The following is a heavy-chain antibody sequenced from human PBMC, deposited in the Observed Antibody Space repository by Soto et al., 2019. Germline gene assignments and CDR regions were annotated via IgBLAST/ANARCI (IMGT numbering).Heavy chain of an antibody. CDR1: GYTFTSYG. J-gene: IGHJ4*02. D-gene: IGHD6-13*01. V-gene: IGHV1-18*01. CDR2: ISAYNGNT. Sequence: ASVKVSCTASGYTFTSYGISWVRQAPGQGLEWMGWISAYNGNTNYAQKLQGRVTMTTDTSTSTAYMELSSLRSDDTAVYYCATDRYSSSWYTCDYWGQGTLVTVSS. CDR3: ATDRYSSSWYTCDY.